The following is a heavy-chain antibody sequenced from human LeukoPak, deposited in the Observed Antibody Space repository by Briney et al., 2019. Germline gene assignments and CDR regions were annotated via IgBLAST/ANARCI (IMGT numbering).Heavy chain of an antibody. CDR1: GYTFTGYY. CDR2: INPNSGGT. CDR3: ARAGGIAVPYWFDP. J-gene: IGHJ5*02. D-gene: IGHD6-19*01. Sequence: ASVKVSCKASGYTFTGYYMHWVRQAPGQGLEWMGWINPNSGGTNYAQKFQGRVTMTRDTSISTAYMELSRLRSDDTAVYYCARAGGIAVPYWFDPWGQGILVTVSS. V-gene: IGHV1-2*02.